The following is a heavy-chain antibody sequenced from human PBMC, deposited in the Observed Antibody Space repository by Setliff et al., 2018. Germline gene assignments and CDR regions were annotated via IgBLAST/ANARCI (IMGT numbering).Heavy chain of an antibody. J-gene: IGHJ4*02. D-gene: IGHD2-2*01. V-gene: IGHV1-18*01. CDR2: ISPYSGNT. CDR1: GYTFTDYG. Sequence: ASVKVPCKASGYTFTDYGVTWVRQAPGQGLEWVGWISPYSGNTYYAPKFQGRITMTTDTSTTTAYMELKSLRSDDTAIYYCSRLVRYCTRTSCQRLSGDDYWGQGAPVTVSS. CDR3: SRLVRYCTRTSCQRLSGDDY.